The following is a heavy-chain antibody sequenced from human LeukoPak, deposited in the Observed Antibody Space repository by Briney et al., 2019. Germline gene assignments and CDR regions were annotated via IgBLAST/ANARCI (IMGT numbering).Heavy chain of an antibody. V-gene: IGHV3-30-3*01. D-gene: IGHD2-21*02. CDR1: GFTFSSNN. CDR3: AGPGGDRSFDF. Sequence: PGRSLRLSCEASGFTFSSNNIHWVRQAPGKGLEWVAAISSDGNNKWYAVAVKGRFTISRDNSKNTVYLQMNSLRVEDTALYYRAGPGGDRSFDFWGQGSLVTVSS. J-gene: IGHJ5*01. CDR2: ISSDGNNK.